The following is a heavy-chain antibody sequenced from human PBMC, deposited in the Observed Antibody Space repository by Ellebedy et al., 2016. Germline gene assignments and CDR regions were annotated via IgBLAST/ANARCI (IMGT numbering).Heavy chain of an antibody. CDR1: GGSISSSPYY. V-gene: IGHV4-39*07. Sequence: SQTLSLTXTVSGGSISSSPYYWGWIRQHPGKGLEWIESLYYSGSTFYNPSLKSRVTITVATSKNQFSLQLCSLTAADTAVYYCASCGTDYHYGLDVWGQGTTVTVSS. J-gene: IGHJ6*02. D-gene: IGHD2-21*01. CDR2: LYYSGST. CDR3: ASCGTDYHYGLDV.